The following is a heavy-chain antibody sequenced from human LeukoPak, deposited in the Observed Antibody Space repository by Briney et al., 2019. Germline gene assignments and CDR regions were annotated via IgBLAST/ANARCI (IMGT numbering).Heavy chain of an antibody. CDR1: GYSISSGYY. J-gene: IGHJ4*02. V-gene: IGHV4-38-2*02. D-gene: IGHD3-22*01. CDR3: ARRQVYYDSSGHFN. Sequence: SETLSLTCTVSGYSISSGYYWGWIRQPPGKGLEWIGSIHHSGSTYYNPSLKSRVTISVDTPKNQFSLKLSSVTAADTAVYYCARRQVYYDSSGHFNWGQGTLVTVSS. CDR2: IHHSGST.